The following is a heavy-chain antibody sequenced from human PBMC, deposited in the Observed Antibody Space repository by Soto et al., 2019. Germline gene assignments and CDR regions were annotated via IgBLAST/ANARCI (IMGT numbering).Heavy chain of an antibody. CDR3: AAHGGSSGGYADRYYYGMDV. CDR2: INAGNGNT. J-gene: IGHJ6*02. D-gene: IGHD6-19*01. V-gene: IGHV1-3*01. CDR1: GYTFTSYA. Sequence: GASVKVSCKASGYTFTSYAMHWVRQAPGQRLEWMGWINAGNGNTKYSQKFQGRVTITRDTSASTAYMELSSLRSEDTAVYYCAAHGGSSGGYADRYYYGMDVWGQGTTVTVSS.